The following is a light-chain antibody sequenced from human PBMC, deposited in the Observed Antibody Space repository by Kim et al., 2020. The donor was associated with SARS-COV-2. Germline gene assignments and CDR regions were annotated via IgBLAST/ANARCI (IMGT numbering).Light chain of an antibody. CDR1: QSVRRN. Sequence: SPGERVTLSRRASQSVRRNLAWYQRKPGQPPRLLIYGASIGATGIPARFSGSGSGTEFTLTISSLQSDDFAVYYCQQYNKWPPLTFGGGTKVDIK. J-gene: IGKJ4*01. V-gene: IGKV3-15*01. CDR2: GAS. CDR3: QQYNKWPPLT.